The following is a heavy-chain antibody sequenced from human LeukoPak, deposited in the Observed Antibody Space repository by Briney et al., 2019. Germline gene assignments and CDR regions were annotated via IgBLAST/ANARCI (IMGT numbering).Heavy chain of an antibody. CDR1: GGSISGYY. J-gene: IGHJ4*02. Sequence: SETLSLTCTVSGGSISGYYWSWIRQPPGKGLEWIGYIYYSGSTNYNPSLKSRVTISVDTSKNQFSLKLSSVTAADTAVYYCARLRWLQPDYWGQGTLVTVSS. D-gene: IGHD5-24*01. V-gene: IGHV4-59*08. CDR3: ARLRWLQPDY. CDR2: IYYSGST.